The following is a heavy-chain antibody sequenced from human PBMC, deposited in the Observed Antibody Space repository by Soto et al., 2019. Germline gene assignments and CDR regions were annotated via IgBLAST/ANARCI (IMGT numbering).Heavy chain of an antibody. V-gene: IGHV3-23*01. J-gene: IGHJ3*02. CDR3: AKPYYYDSSGGYDAFDI. CDR2: ISGSGGST. D-gene: IGHD3-22*01. Sequence: GGSLRLSCGASGFTFSSYAMSWVRQAPGKGLEWVSAISGSGGSTYYADSVKGRFTISRDNSKNTLYLQMNSLRAEDTAVYYCAKPYYYDSSGGYDAFDIWGQGTMVTVSS. CDR1: GFTFSSYA.